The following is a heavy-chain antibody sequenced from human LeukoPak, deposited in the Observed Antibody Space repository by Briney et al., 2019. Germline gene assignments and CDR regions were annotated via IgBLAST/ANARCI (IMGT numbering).Heavy chain of an antibody. J-gene: IGHJ4*02. V-gene: IGHV3-21*06. CDR3: ARVYCSGGSCYFGGFDY. CDR1: GFTFSTYS. D-gene: IGHD2-15*01. Sequence: PGGSLRLSCAASGFTFSTYSMNWVRQAPGKGLEWVSSISSSSNYIYYADSVKGRFTISRDNAKNSLYLQMNSLRAEDTAVYYCARVYCSGGSCYFGGFDYWGQGTLVTVSS. CDR2: ISSSSNYI.